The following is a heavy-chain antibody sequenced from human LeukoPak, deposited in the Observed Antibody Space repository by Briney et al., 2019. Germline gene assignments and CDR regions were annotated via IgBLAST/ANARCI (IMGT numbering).Heavy chain of an antibody. J-gene: IGHJ4*02. D-gene: IGHD6-13*01. V-gene: IGHV3-30*18. CDR2: ISYDGSNK. CDR3: AKAGSWYGRAIDY. Sequence: PGRSLRLSCAASGFTFSSYGMHWVRQAPGKGLEWVAVISYDGSNKYYAGSVKGRFTISRDNSKNTLYLQMNSLRAEDTAVYYCAKAGSWYGRAIDYWGQGTLVTVSS. CDR1: GFTFSSYG.